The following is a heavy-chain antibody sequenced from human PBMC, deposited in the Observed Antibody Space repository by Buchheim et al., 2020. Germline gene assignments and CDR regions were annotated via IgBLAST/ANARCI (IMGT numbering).Heavy chain of an antibody. CDR2: ISYDGSNK. Sequence: QVQLVESGGGVVQPGRSLRLSCAASGFTFSSYGMHWVRQAPGKGLEWVAVISYDGSNKYYADSVKGRFTISRDNSKNTLYLQMNSLRAEDTAVYYCAKDSEWERTWEPRSYFDYWGQGTL. CDR1: GFTFSSYG. J-gene: IGHJ4*02. CDR3: AKDSEWERTWEPRSYFDY. D-gene: IGHD1-26*01. V-gene: IGHV3-30*18.